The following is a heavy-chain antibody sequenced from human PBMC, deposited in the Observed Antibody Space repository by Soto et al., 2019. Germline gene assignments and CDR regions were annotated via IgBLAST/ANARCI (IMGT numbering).Heavy chain of an antibody. CDR1: GFTFSSYG. CDR2: ISYDGSNK. D-gene: IGHD6-19*01. CDR3: AKDFRFHGWPASKSDYFDY. Sequence: PGGSLRLSCAASGFTFSSYGMHWVRQAPGKGLEWVAVISYDGSNKYYADSVKGRFTISRDNSKNTLYLQMNSLRAEDTAVYYCAKDFRFHGWPASKSDYFDYWGQGTLVTVSS. J-gene: IGHJ4*02. V-gene: IGHV3-30*18.